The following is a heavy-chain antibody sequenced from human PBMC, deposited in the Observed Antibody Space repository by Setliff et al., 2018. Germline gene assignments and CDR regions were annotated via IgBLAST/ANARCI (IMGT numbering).Heavy chain of an antibody. CDR3: ARVTMIVLSRRAFDI. CDR2: INPSGGST. D-gene: IGHD3-22*01. CDR1: GYTFTSYY. J-gene: IGHJ3*02. V-gene: IGHV1-46*01. Sequence: ASVKVSCKASGYTFTSYYMHWVRQAPGQGLEWMGIINPSGGSTSYAQKFQGRVTMTRDTSTSTVYMELSSLRSEDTAVYYCARVTMIVLSRRAFDIWGQGTMVTGS.